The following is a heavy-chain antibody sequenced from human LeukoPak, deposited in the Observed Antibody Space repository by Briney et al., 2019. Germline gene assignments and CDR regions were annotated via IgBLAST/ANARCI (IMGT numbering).Heavy chain of an antibody. V-gene: IGHV3-15*01. Sequence: GGSLRLSCAASGFTFINAWMAWVRQAPGKGLEWVGRIKAKAHGGTIEYAAPVKGRFTMSRDDSKNTLYLQMNSLKTEDTAVYYCTTDGVGVEGATYDNWGQGTLVSVSS. CDR3: TTDGVGVEGATYDN. D-gene: IGHD1-26*01. CDR2: IKAKAHGGTI. CDR1: GFTFINAW. J-gene: IGHJ4*02.